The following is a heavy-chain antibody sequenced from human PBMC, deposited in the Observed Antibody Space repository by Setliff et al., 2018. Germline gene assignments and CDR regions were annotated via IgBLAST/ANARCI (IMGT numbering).Heavy chain of an antibody. CDR3: ARYVHLANHFDY. J-gene: IGHJ4*02. CDR1: GYTFTSYG. D-gene: IGHD3-10*02. CDR2: VNPYNGDT. Sequence: ASVKVSCKSSGYTFTSYGVSWVRQAPGQGLEWMGWVNPYNGDTKNAQKFQGRVAMTTDTSTATVFMELRSLRSDDTAVYYCARYVHLANHFDYWGQGTLVTVSS. V-gene: IGHV1-18*01.